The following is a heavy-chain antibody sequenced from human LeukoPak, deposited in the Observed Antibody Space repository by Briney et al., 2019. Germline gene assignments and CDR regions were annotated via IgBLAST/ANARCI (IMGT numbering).Heavy chain of an antibody. Sequence: SETLSLTCTVSGGSISSYYWSWIRQPAGKGLEWIGRIYTSGSTNYNPSLKSRVTISVDTSKNQFSLKLSSVTAADTAVYYCARYDNYGDYGDAFDIWGQGTMVTVSS. V-gene: IGHV4-4*07. CDR3: ARYDNYGDYGDAFDI. J-gene: IGHJ3*02. CDR1: GGSISSYY. D-gene: IGHD4-17*01. CDR2: IYTSGST.